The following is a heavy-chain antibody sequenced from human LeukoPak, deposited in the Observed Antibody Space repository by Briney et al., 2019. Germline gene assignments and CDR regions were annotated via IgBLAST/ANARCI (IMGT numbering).Heavy chain of an antibody. J-gene: IGHJ5*02. V-gene: IGHV4-39*01. CDR1: GGSISSSSYY. CDR2: IYYSGST. Sequence: PSETLSLTCTVSGGSISSSSYYWGWIRQPPGKGLEWIGSIYYSGSTYYNPSLKSRVTISVDTSKNQFSLRLSSVTAADTAVYYCARHKSGIDWFDPWGQGTLVTVSS. CDR3: ARHKSGIDWFDP. D-gene: IGHD1-14*01.